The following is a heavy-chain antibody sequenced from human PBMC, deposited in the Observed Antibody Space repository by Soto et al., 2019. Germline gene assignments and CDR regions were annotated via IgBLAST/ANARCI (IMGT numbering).Heavy chain of an antibody. CDR3: ASVLTYYDFWSGYYNYDAFDI. CDR1: GGSISSYY. CDR2: IYYSGST. V-gene: IGHV4-59*01. D-gene: IGHD3-3*01. J-gene: IGHJ3*02. Sequence: SETLSLTCTVSGGSISSYYWSWIRQPPGTGLEWIGYIYYSGSTNYNPSLKSRVTISVDTSKNQFSLKLSSVTAADTAVYYCASVLTYYDFWSGYYNYDAFDIWGQGTMVTVS.